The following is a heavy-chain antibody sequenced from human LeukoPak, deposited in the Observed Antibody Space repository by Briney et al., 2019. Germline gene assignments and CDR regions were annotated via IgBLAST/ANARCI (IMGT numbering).Heavy chain of an antibody. CDR2: ISYSGST. Sequence: SETLSLTCTVSGGSISSYYWSWIRQPPGKGLEWIGYISYSGSTNYNPSLKSRVTISVDTSKKQFSLNLRSVTAADTAVYYCASPNRGYWGQGILVTVSS. V-gene: IGHV4-59*01. J-gene: IGHJ4*02. CDR3: ASPNRGY. D-gene: IGHD3-10*01. CDR1: GGSISSYY.